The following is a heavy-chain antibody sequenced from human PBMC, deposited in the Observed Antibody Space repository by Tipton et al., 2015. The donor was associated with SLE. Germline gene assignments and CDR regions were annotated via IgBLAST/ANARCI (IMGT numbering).Heavy chain of an antibody. Sequence: TLSLTCVVSNYSISSAYYWGWIRQPPGKGLEWIASIYHRGSTYYNLSLKNRVTILIDTSKNQFSLTLNSVTAADTALYYCAREVGVTTDRWYFDLWGRGTLVTVSS. CDR2: IYHRGST. V-gene: IGHV4-38-2*01. CDR1: NYSISSAYY. CDR3: AREVGVTTDRWYFDL. D-gene: IGHD1-26*01. J-gene: IGHJ2*01.